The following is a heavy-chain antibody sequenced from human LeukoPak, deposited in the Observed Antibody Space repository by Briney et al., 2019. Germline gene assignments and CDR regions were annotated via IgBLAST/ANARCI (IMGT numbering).Heavy chain of an antibody. CDR3: ARTSTGTRGGYDV. J-gene: IGHJ4*02. V-gene: IGHV1-8*01. D-gene: IGHD1-1*01. CDR1: GYTFTSYD. Sequence: GASVKVSFTASGYTFTSYDINWVRQASGQGLEWMGWINPNSGNTGFTQKFQGRVTVTRSTSISTAYMELSSLTSDDTAVYYCARTSTGTRGGYDVWGQGTLVTVSS. CDR2: INPNSGNT.